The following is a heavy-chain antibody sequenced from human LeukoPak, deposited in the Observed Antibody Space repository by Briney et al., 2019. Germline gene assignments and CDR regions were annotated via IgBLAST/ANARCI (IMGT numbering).Heavy chain of an antibody. CDR2: IWSDGSYK. CDR3: ARDFTLQLFDY. J-gene: IGHJ4*02. Sequence: GRSLRLSCAASGFTFSSYGFHWVRQAPGKGLEWVAVIWSDGSYKYYADSVKGRFTISRDDSKNTLYLQMNSLRAEDTAVYYCARDFTLQLFDYWGQGTLVTVFS. D-gene: IGHD5-24*01. CDR1: GFTFSSYG. V-gene: IGHV3-33*01.